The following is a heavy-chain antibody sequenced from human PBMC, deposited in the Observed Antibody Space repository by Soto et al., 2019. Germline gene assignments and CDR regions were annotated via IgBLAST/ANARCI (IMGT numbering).Heavy chain of an antibody. D-gene: IGHD6-19*01. Sequence: ASVKVSCKASGYTFTSYGISWVRQAPGQGLEWLGWISTYNGKTAYAQKVQGRVTMTTDTSTSTAYMEVRSLRSDDTAVYYCARDEEHGSGPLPLDYWGQGTLVTVSS. CDR3: ARDEEHGSGPLPLDY. V-gene: IGHV1-18*01. J-gene: IGHJ4*02. CDR2: ISTYNGKT. CDR1: GYTFTSYG.